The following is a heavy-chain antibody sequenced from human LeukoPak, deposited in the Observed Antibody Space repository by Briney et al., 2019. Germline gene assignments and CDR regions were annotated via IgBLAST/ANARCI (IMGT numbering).Heavy chain of an antibody. Sequence: GESLRLSCAASGFTFTTYWMSWVRQAPGKGLEWVANIKQDGTEKYYVDSVKGRFTISRDNAKNSLYLQMNSLRAEDTAVYYCARVDLNDYWGQGTLVTVSS. CDR2: IKQDGTEK. CDR1: GFTFTTYW. J-gene: IGHJ4*02. CDR3: ARVDLNDY. V-gene: IGHV3-7*01.